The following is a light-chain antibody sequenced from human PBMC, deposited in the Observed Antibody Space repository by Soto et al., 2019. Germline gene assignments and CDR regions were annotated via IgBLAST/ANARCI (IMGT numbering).Light chain of an antibody. CDR1: QSVSNTY. CDR3: HQRQYWPPIT. J-gene: IGKJ5*01. CDR2: DAS. Sequence: EIVLTQSPGTLSLSPGDTATLSFRSIQSVSNTYLAWYQQKPGQAPRLLISDASNRATGIPARFSGSGSGTDFTLTISSLEPEDFAVYYCHQRQYWPPITFGQGTRLEIK. V-gene: IGKV3-11*01.